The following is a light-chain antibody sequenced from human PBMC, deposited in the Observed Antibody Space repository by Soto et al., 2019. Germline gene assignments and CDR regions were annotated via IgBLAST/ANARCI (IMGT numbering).Light chain of an antibody. Sequence: EIVLTQSPGTLSLSPGERATLSCRASQSVSSSYLAWYQQKPGQAPRLLIYGASSRATGIPDRFSGSGSGTDFTLTSSRLEPEDFAVYYCQQDGSSPLYTFGQVTKLEIK. CDR3: QQDGSSPLYT. CDR1: QSVSSSY. CDR2: GAS. J-gene: IGKJ2*01. V-gene: IGKV3-20*01.